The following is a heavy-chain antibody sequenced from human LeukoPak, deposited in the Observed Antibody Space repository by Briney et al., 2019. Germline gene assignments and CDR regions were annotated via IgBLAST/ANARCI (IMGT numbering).Heavy chain of an antibody. CDR3: ARDPGYYYGMDV. J-gene: IGHJ6*02. CDR2: ISGSGGST. Sequence: GGSLRLSCAASGFTFSSYAMSWVRQAPGRGLEWVSAISGSGGSTYYADSVKGRFTISRDNAKNSLYLQMNSLRAEDTAVYYCARDPGYYYGMDVWGQGTTVTVSS. CDR1: GFTFSSYA. V-gene: IGHV3-23*01.